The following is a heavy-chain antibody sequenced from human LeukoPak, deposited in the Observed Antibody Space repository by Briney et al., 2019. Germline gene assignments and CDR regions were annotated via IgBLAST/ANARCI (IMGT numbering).Heavy chain of an antibody. J-gene: IGHJ3*02. CDR2: ISSTSAYI. D-gene: IGHD6-19*01. V-gene: IGHV3-21*04. CDR3: ASHSSGWPDAFDI. Sequence: PGGSLRLSCAASGFALRSYSVTWVRQAPGKGLEWVSSISSTSAYIYYADSVKGRFTISRDNSKNTLYLQMNSLRAEDTAVYYCASHSSGWPDAFDIWGQGTMVTVSS. CDR1: GFALRSYS.